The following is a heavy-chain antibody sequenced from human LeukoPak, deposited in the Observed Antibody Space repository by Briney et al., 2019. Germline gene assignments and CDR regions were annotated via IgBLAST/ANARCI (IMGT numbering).Heavy chain of an antibody. CDR1: GFTLSGHW. J-gene: IGHJ4*02. D-gene: IGHD1-26*01. V-gene: IGHV3-7*01. CDR3: ARWEIRGAAHQLDY. CDR2: INQDGSAM. Sequence: GGSLRLSCAASGFTLSGHWMTWVRQAPGKGLEWVANINQDGSAMYYVDSVKGRFTISRDNAKNSMYLQMNSLRAEDTAVYFCARWEIRGAAHQLDYWGQGTLVTVSS.